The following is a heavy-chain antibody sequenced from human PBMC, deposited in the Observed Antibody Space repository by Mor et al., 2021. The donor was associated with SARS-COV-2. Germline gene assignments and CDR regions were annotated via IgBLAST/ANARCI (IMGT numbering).Heavy chain of an antibody. D-gene: IGHD6-13*01. Sequence: GEMYHSGSTNYSPSLKSRVTISADKSKNQVSLILSSVTAADPAVYYCASHTAGTWQQLALWGQGTLVTVSS. CDR2: MYHSGST. J-gene: IGHJ1*01. CDR3: ASHTAGTWQQLAL. V-gene: IGHV4-4*02.